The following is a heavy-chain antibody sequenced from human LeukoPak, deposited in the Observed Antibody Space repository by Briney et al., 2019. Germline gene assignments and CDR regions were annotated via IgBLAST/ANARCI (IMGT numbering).Heavy chain of an antibody. J-gene: IGHJ5*02. CDR1: GYTFTSYG. D-gene: IGHD3-9*01. CDR3: ARDGRYFDWLTGAADNWFDP. Sequence: ASVKVSCKASGYTFTSYGISWVRQAPGRGLEWMGWISAYNGNTNYPQKLQGRATMTKDTSPSTAYLELRRLRSAAPAVYYCARDGRYFDWLTGAADNWFDPWGQGTLVTVSS. V-gene: IGHV1-18*01. CDR2: ISAYNGNT.